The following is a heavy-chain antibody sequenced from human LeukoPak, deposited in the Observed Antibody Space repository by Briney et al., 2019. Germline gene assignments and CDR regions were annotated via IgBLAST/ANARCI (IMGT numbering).Heavy chain of an antibody. CDR2: ISYDGSNK. Sequence: GGSLRLSCAASGFTFSSYAMHWVRQAPGKGLEWVAVISYDGSNKYYADSVKGRFTISRDNSKNTLYLQMNSLRAEDTAVYYCARGSLWLQLDYWGQGTLVTVSS. CDR3: ARGSLWLQLDY. J-gene: IGHJ4*02. D-gene: IGHD5-24*01. V-gene: IGHV3-30-3*01. CDR1: GFTFSSYA.